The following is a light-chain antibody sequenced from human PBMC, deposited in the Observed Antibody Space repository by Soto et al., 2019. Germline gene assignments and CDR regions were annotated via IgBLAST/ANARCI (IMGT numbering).Light chain of an antibody. CDR2: RNN. CDR3: QSFWV. CDR1: NSNIGAGFD. V-gene: IGLV1-40*01. J-gene: IGLJ2*01. Sequence: QTVVTQPPSVSGATGQRVTISCTGSNSNIGAGFDVHWYQQFPGTAPKLLIYRNNQRPSGVPDRFSGSKSGTSASLAITGLQAEDEADYYCQSFWVFGGGTKLTVL.